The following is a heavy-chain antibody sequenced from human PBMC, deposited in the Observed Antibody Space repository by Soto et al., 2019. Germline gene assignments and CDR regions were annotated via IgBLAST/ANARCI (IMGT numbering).Heavy chain of an antibody. J-gene: IGHJ4*02. CDR3: ARDLGYCSSTSCYLSYFDY. V-gene: IGHV4-34*01. CDR1: GGSFSGYY. Sequence: SETLSLTCAVYGGSFSGYYWSWIRQPPGKGLEWIGEINHSGSTNYNPSLKSRVTISVDTSKNQFSLKLSSVTAADTAVYYCARDLGYCSSTSCYLSYFDYWGQGTLVTVSS. D-gene: IGHD2-2*01. CDR2: INHSGST.